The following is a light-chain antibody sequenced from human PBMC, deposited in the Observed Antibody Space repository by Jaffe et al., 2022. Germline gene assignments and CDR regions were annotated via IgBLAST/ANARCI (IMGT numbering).Light chain of an antibody. CDR1: SGHSSYI. Sequence: QPVLTQSSSASASLGSSVKLTCTLSSGHSSYIIAWHQQQPGKAPRYLMKLEGSGSYNKGSGVPDRFSGSSSGADRYLTISNLQSEDEADYYCETWDSNTHRVFGGGTKLTVL. V-gene: IGLV4-60*03. CDR3: ETWDSNTHRV. J-gene: IGLJ3*02. CDR2: LEGSGSY.